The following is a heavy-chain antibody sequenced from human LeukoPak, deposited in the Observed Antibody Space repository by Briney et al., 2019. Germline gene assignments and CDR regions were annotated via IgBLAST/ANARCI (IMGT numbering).Heavy chain of an antibody. CDR2: IRFDGTIK. D-gene: IGHD3-22*01. CDR1: GFTFSSYG. Sequence: GGSLRLSCAASGFTFSSYGMHWVRQAPGKGLEWVAFIRFDGTIKHYADSVKGRFTISRDNAKNSLYLQMNSLRAEDTAVYYCARDRYAGSSYDYWGQGTLVTVSS. V-gene: IGHV3-30*02. J-gene: IGHJ4*02. CDR3: ARDRYAGSSYDY.